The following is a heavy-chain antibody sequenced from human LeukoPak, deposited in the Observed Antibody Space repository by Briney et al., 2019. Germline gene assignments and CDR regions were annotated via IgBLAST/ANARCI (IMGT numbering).Heavy chain of an antibody. CDR1: GFTFDDYG. J-gene: IGHJ4*02. Sequence: GGSLRLSCAASGFTFDDYGMSWVRQAPGKGLEWVSGINWNGGSKGYADSVKGRFTISRDNAKNSLYLQMNSLRADDTALYYCASQGDFWSGYLDYWGQGTLVSVSS. CDR3: ASQGDFWSGYLDY. CDR2: INWNGGSK. V-gene: IGHV3-20*04. D-gene: IGHD3-3*01.